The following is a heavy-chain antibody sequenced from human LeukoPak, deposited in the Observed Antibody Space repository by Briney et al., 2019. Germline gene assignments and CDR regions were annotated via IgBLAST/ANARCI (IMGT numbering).Heavy chain of an antibody. CDR1: GGSISSGSYY. V-gene: IGHV4-39*07. D-gene: IGHD3-22*01. Sequence: SETLSPTCTVSGGSISSGSYYWGWIRQPPGKGLEWIGSIYYSGSTYYNPSLKSRVTISVDTSKNQFSLKQSSVTAADTAVYYCAIGYYDSSGYFDYWGQGTLVTVSS. J-gene: IGHJ4*02. CDR2: IYYSGST. CDR3: AIGYYDSSGYFDY.